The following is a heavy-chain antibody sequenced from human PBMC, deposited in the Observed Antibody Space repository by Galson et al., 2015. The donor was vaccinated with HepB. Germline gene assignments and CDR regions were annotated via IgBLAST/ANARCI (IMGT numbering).Heavy chain of an antibody. CDR3: TNERNYYASFDI. V-gene: IGHV6-1*01. D-gene: IGHD3-10*01. J-gene: IGHJ3*02. CDR2: TYFRSRWRN. Sequence: CAISGDSVSTTGGAWNWIRQSPSRGLEWLGRTYFRSRWRNDYAPSMKSRVTIDPDTAKNQLSLQLNSVTPEDTAVYYCTNERNYYASFDIWGLGTMVTVSS. CDR1: GDSVSTTGGA.